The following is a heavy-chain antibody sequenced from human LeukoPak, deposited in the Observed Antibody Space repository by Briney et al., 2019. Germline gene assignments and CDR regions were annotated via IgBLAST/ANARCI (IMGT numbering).Heavy chain of an antibody. CDR1: GFTFSSYA. V-gene: IGHV3-23*01. Sequence: GGSLRLSCAASGFTFSSYAMSWVRQAPGKGLEWVSAISGSGGSTYYADSVKGRFAISRDNSKNTLYLQMNSLRAEDTAVYYCAKDQTVAGFYFDYWGQGTLVTVSS. CDR3: AKDQTVAGFYFDY. D-gene: IGHD6-19*01. CDR2: ISGSGGST. J-gene: IGHJ4*02.